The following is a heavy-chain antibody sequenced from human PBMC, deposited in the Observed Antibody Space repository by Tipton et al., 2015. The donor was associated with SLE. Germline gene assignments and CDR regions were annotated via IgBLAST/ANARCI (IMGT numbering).Heavy chain of an antibody. D-gene: IGHD3/OR15-3a*01. CDR1: GFTFSIYW. CDR2: IKQDGSKK. V-gene: IGHV3-7*01. J-gene: IGHJ4*02. Sequence: SLRLSCAASGFTFSIYWMSWVRQAPGKGLEWVANIKQDGSKKNYVDSVEGRFTISRDNAKNSLYLQMNSLRAEDTALYYCTTIFEFGLNRHSSFDSWGQGTLVTVSS. CDR3: TTIFEFGLNRHSSFDS.